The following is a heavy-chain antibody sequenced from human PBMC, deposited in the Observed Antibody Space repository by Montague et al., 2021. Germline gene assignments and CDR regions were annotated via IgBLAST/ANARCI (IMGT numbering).Heavy chain of an antibody. CDR3: ARRCYGDPQTDPEPANCPLDV. V-gene: IGHV4-39*01. CDR2: MFYRGNT. J-gene: IGHJ6*02. D-gene: IGHD1-14*01. CDR1: GVSIGEKSFY. Sequence: SETLSLTCSVSGVSIGEKSFYWGWVRQAPRRGLEWIGHMFYRGNTYYNPSLQSRVSISVDTSKNQFSLTLTSVTASDTAVYYCARRCYGDPQTDPEPANCPLDVWGQGTSVTVSS.